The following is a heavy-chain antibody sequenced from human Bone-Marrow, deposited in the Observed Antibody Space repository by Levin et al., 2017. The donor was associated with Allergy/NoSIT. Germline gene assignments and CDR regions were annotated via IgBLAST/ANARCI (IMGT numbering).Heavy chain of an antibody. D-gene: IGHD4-17*01. V-gene: IGHV3-30-3*01. J-gene: IGHJ4*02. CDR2: ISYDGSNK. CDR3: ARDLWVAVTTYFNFDY. Sequence: GGSLRLSCAASGFTFSSYAMHWVRQAPGKGLEWVAVISYDGSNKYYADSVKGRFTISRDNSKNTLYLQMNSLRAEDTAVYYCARDLWVAVTTYFNFDYWGQGTLVTVSS. CDR1: GFTFSSYA.